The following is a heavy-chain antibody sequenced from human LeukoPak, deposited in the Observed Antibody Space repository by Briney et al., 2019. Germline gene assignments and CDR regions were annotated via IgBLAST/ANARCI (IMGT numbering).Heavy chain of an antibody. CDR2: IIPIFGTA. Sequence: SVTVSCKASGGTFSSYAISWVRQAPGQGLEWMGGIIPIFGTANYAQKFQGRVTITADESTSTAYMELSSLRSEDTAVYYCARDYSSGWYEYFQHWGQGTLVTVSS. V-gene: IGHV1-69*13. CDR1: GGTFSSYA. J-gene: IGHJ1*01. D-gene: IGHD6-19*01. CDR3: ARDYSSGWYEYFQH.